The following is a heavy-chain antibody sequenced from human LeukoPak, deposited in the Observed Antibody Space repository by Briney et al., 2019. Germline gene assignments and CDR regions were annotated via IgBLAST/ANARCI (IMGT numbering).Heavy chain of an antibody. CDR2: ISSSSSYI. Sequence: PGGSLRLSCAASGFTFSSYSMNWVRQAPGKGLEWVSSISSSSSYIYYADSVKGRFTISRDNAKNSLYLQMNSLRAEDTAVYYCARDRIAGDAFDIWGQGKMVTVSS. CDR1: GFTFSSYS. V-gene: IGHV3-21*01. D-gene: IGHD1-26*01. J-gene: IGHJ3*02. CDR3: ARDRIAGDAFDI.